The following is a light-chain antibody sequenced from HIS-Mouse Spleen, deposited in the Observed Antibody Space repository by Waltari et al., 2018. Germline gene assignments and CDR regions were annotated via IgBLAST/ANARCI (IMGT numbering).Light chain of an antibody. V-gene: IGLV2-14*03. Sequence: QSALTQPASVSGSPGQSITISCTGTSSDVGGYNYVSWYHQHQGKAPKPMIYDVSNRPSGVSIRFACSKCGSTASLTISGLQAEDGADYYCSSYTSSSTEVFGGGTELTVL. J-gene: IGLJ2*01. CDR1: SSDVGGYNY. CDR3: SSYTSSSTEV. CDR2: DVS.